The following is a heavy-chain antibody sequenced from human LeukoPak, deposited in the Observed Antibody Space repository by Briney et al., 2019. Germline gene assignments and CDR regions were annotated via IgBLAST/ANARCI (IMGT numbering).Heavy chain of an antibody. CDR3: ARGPYCDSSGYYGAFDI. J-gene: IGHJ3*02. Sequence: SETLSLTCTVSGGSITTSSYYWGWIRQPPGKGLEWIGSISYSGSTYYNPSLKSRVTISADTSKNQFSLKLSSVTAADTAVYYCARGPYCDSSGYYGAFDIWGQGTMVTVSS. CDR1: GGSITTSSYY. V-gene: IGHV4-39*01. D-gene: IGHD3-22*01. CDR2: ISYSGST.